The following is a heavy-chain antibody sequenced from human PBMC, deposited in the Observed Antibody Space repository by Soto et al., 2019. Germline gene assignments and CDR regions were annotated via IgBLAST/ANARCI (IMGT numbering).Heavy chain of an antibody. D-gene: IGHD1-26*01. Sequence: PSETLSLTCPVSGGSISTYYWSWIRQPPGKELEWIGYIYYSGSTSYDPSLKGRVIISVDTSKNQFSLMLASMTPADTAVYYCARVRDGQSPYCYFDYWGQGTLVTVSS. J-gene: IGHJ4*02. CDR3: ARVRDGQSPYCYFDY. CDR1: GGSISTYY. V-gene: IGHV4-59*01. CDR2: IYYSGST.